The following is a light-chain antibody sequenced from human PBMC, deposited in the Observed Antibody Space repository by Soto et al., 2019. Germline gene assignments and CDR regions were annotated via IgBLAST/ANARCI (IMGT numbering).Light chain of an antibody. J-gene: IGLJ1*01. CDR1: SSDVGGYNY. V-gene: IGLV2-8*01. CDR2: EVS. Sequence: QSVLTQPPSASGSPEQAVTISCTGNSSDVGGYNYVSWYQQHPGKAPKLMIYEVSKRPSGVPDRFSGSKSGNTASLTVSGLQAEDEADYYCSSYAGSILYVFGTGTKVTVL. CDR3: SSYAGSILYV.